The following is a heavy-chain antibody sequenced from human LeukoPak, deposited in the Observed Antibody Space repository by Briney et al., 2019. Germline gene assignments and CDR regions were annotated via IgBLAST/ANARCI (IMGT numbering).Heavy chain of an antibody. V-gene: IGHV4-61*01. CDR1: GGFVSSGSYY. J-gene: IGHJ4*02. CDR3: ARGTYDSSGYYSNFDY. CDR2: IYYSGST. Sequence: SETLSLTCTVSGGFVSSGSYYWSWIRQPPGKGLEWIGYIYYSGSTNYNPSLKSRVTISVDTSKNQFSLKLSSVTAADTAVYYCARGTYDSSGYYSNFDYWGQGTLVTVSS. D-gene: IGHD3-22*01.